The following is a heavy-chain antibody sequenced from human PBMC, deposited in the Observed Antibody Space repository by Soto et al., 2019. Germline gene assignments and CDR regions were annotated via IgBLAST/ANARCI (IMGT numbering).Heavy chain of an antibody. CDR1: GGSFSSGGYY. CDR2: IYYSGST. CDR3: ARATSFSGHHGY. J-gene: IGHJ4*02. D-gene: IGHD2-8*02. V-gene: IGHV4-31*03. Sequence: QLQLQESGPGLLKPSQTLSLACTVSGGSFSSGGYYWSWIRQLPGKGLEWIGYIYYSGSTYYNPSLKSRFTISLDTSKNQFSLKLSSVTAADTAVYYCARATSFSGHHGYWGQGTLVTVSS.